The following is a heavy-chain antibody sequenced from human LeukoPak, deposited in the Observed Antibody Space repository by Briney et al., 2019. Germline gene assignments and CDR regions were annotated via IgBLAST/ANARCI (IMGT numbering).Heavy chain of an antibody. CDR2: INQDGSEK. CDR1: GSTSSRYY. D-gene: IGHD1-26*01. CDR3: ASAAGWESAY. J-gene: IGHJ4*02. Sequence: GGSLRLSCAASGSTSSRYYTSWVRQTPEKGLEWVANINQDGSEKNYVDSVKGRFTISRDNAKNSLYLQMNSLRAEDTAVYYCASAAGWESAYWGQGPLVTVSS. V-gene: IGHV3-7*01.